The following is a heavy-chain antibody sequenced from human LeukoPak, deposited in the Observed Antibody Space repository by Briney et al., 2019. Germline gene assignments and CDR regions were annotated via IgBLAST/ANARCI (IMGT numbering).Heavy chain of an antibody. CDR3: ARCTTGRTFGSLREIKRSREIDY. J-gene: IGHJ4*02. Sequence: GGTLTLSCAVSGHPFSSYGMNWPRQARGKGLEWVSSISSNSSYIFYALSVKGRFTSSRDNAKNSLYLQMYSLRVEDTAVYYCARCTTGRTFGSLREIKRSREIDYWGQGTLVTVSS. CDR2: ISSNSSYI. D-gene: IGHD1-1*01. V-gene: IGHV3-21*01. CDR1: GHPFSSYG.